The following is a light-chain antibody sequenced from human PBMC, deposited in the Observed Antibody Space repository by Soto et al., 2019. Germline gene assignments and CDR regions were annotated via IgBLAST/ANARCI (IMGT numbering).Light chain of an antibody. CDR3: ETWDSTVV. V-gene: IGLV4-60*03. Sequence: QLVLTQSSSASASLGSSVKLTCTLSSGHSSYIIAWHQQQPGKAPRYLMKLEGSGSYNKGSGVPDRFSGASSGADRYLTISNLQSADEADYYCETWDSTVVFGGGTQLTVL. CDR2: LEGSGSY. J-gene: IGLJ2*01. CDR1: SGHSSYI.